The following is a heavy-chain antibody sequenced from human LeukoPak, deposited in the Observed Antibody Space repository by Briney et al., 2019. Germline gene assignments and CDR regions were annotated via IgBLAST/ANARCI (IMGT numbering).Heavy chain of an antibody. D-gene: IGHD3-16*01. CDR2: INPNSGGT. V-gene: IGHV1-2*02. CDR1: GYTFTGYY. CDR3: ARDQSTSFSHSCNFDY. J-gene: IGHJ4*02. Sequence: ASVKVSCKASGYTFTGYYMHWVRQAPGQGLEWMGWINPNSGGTNYAQKFQGRVTMTRDTSISTAYMELSRLTSDDTAVYFCARDQSTSFSHSCNFDYWGQGTLVTVSS.